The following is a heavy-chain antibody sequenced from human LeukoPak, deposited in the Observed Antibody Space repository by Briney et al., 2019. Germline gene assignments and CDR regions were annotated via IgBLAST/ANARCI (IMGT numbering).Heavy chain of an antibody. V-gene: IGHV3-21*01. D-gene: IGHD6-19*01. CDR1: GLTFSSYS. J-gene: IGHJ4*02. CDR2: ISSSSSYI. Sequence: GALRLSCAASGLTFSSYSMNWVRQAPGKGLEWVSSISSSSSYIYYADSLKGRFTISRDNAKNSLYLQMNSLRAEDTAVYYCASRRGAVAGGIDYWGQGTLVTVSS. CDR3: ASRRGAVAGGIDY.